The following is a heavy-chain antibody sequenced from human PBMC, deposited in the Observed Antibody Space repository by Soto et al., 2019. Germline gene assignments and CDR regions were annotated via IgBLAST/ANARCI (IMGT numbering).Heavy chain of an antibody. CDR2: INPNGGVT. V-gene: IGHV1-2*04. D-gene: IGHD5-12*01. J-gene: IGHJ6*03. CDR1: GDTFNDYY. CDR3: ARESGGATATLDYYYFYMDV. Sequence: QVQLVQSGAEVKKPGDSVTVSCRSSGDTFNDYYIHWVRQAPGQGLEWMGWINPNGGVTKYAKKFQGWVSMTRDTSIRTVYMHLGRLRSDDTAVYYCARESGGATATLDYYYFYMDVWGTGTTVTVSS.